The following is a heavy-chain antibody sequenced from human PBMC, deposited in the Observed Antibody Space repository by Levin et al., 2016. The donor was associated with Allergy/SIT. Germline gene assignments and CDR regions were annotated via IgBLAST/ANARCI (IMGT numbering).Heavy chain of an antibody. Sequence: GESLKISCAASGFTFSSYSMNWVRQAPGKGLEWVSSISSSSSYIYYADSVKGRFTISRDNAKNSLYLQMNSLRAEDTAVYYCARDGHCSSTSCFDYWGQGTLVTVLL. CDR2: ISSSSSYI. D-gene: IGHD2-2*03. CDR1: GFTFSSYS. CDR3: ARDGHCSSTSCFDY. J-gene: IGHJ4*02. V-gene: IGHV3-21*01.